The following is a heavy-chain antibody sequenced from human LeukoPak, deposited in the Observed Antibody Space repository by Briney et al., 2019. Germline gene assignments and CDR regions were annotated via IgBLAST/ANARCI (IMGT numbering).Heavy chain of an antibody. V-gene: IGHV4-39*07. J-gene: IGHJ4*02. D-gene: IGHD4-17*01. CDR2: IYYSGST. CDR3: ARDLRTVTTAFDY. CDR1: GGSISSSSYY. Sequence: PSETLSLTCTVSGGSISSSSYYWGWIRQPRGKGLEWIGSIYYSGSTYYNPSLKSRVTISVDTSKNQFSLKLSSVTAADTAVYYCARDLRTVTTAFDYWGQGTLVTVSS.